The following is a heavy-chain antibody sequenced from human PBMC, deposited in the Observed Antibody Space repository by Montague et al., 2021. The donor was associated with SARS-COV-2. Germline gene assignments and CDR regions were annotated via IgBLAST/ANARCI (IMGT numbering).Heavy chain of an antibody. CDR3: ARFPTSYYYDSKAAPATPDALDI. J-gene: IGHJ3*02. CDR2: IYYSGST. Sequence: SETLSLTCTVSGGSISSSSYYWGWIRQPPGKGLEWIGSIYYSGSTYYNPSLKSRVTISVDTSKNQFSLKLSSVTAAATAVYYCARFPTSYYYDSKAAPATPDALDIWGQGTMVPVSS. CDR1: GGSISSSSYY. V-gene: IGHV4-39*01. D-gene: IGHD3-22*01.